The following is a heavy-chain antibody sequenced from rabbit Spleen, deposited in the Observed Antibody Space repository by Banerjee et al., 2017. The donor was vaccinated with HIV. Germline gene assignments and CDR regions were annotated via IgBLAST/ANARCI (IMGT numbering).Heavy chain of an antibody. Sequence: QSLEESGGDLVKPGASLTLTCKASGVSFSVSSYMCWVRQAPGKGLEWIACIEAGSSGFTYFASWAKGRFTISKTSSTTVTLQMTSLTAADTATYFCTRDDGSGHYIDGYFNLWGPGTLVTVS. CDR3: TRDDGSGHYIDGYFNL. CDR1: GVSFSVSSY. D-gene: IGHD1-1*01. V-gene: IGHV1S40*01. CDR2: IEAGSSGFT. J-gene: IGHJ4*01.